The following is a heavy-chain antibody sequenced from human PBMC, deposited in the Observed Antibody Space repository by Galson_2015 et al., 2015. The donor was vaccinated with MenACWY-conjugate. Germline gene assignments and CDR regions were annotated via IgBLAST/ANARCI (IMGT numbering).Heavy chain of an antibody. CDR3: ARHLRGSDPSGLGGFDL. CDR1: GGSIRSGGYY. Sequence: SETLSLTCSVPGGSIRSGGYYWGWIRRPPGKGLEWLGSFSYGGYTFHNPSLKSRVTNSADTSNNQFSLRRSSVTAADTSSYYCARHLRGSDPSGLGGFDLWGQGRMVTVSS. J-gene: IGHJ3*01. D-gene: IGHD3-16*01. V-gene: IGHV4-39*01. CDR2: FSYGGYT.